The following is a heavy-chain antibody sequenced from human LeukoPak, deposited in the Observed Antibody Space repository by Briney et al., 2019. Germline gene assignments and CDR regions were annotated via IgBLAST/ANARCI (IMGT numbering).Heavy chain of an antibody. D-gene: IGHD4-17*01. Sequence: PGGSLRLSCAASGFTFSTYAMSWVRQAPGKGLEWVSLISWDGGSTYYADSVKGRFTISRDNSKNSLYLQMNSLRIEDTALYYCAKERGDYGDYALSDWGQGTLVTVSS. J-gene: IGHJ4*02. CDR3: AKERGDYGDYALSD. CDR2: ISWDGGST. CDR1: GFTFSTYA. V-gene: IGHV3-43*01.